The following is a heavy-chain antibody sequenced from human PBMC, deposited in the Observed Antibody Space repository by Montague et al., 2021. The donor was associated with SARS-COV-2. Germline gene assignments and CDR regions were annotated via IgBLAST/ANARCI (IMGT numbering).Heavy chain of an antibody. CDR3: ARERWAVGVSFDY. CDR2: TYYSSRWSN. D-gene: IGHD3-3*01. CDR1: GDSVADHSAT. V-gene: IGHV6-1*01. Sequence: CAISGDSVADHSATWHWIRHSPSRRLECLGRTYYSSRWSNDYAVAVRSRISINPDTSTNQFSLQLSSVTLEDTAVYFCARERWAVGVSFDYWGQGTLVTVSS. J-gene: IGHJ4*02.